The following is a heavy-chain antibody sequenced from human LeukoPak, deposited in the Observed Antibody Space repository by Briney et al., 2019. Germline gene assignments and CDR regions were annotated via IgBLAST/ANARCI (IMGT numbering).Heavy chain of an antibody. J-gene: IGHJ3*02. D-gene: IGHD2/OR15-2a*01. CDR3: ARVALSMGENGFDI. V-gene: IGHV3-21*01. Sequence: GGSLRLSCAACEFTLSSYAMHWVRQAPGKGLEWVSSISSSSSYIFYADSVKGRFTVSRDNAKNSLYLQMNSLRAEDTALYYCARVALSMGENGFDIWGQGTMVTVSS. CDR2: ISSSSSYI. CDR1: EFTLSSYA.